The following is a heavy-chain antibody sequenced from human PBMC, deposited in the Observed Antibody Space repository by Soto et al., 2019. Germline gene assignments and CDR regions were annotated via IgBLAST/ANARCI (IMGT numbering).Heavy chain of an antibody. CDR1: GFIFSSYG. CDR3: AKTPWERYYSHYLDL. Sequence: QVQLVESGGGVVQPGRSLRLSCAASGFIFSSYGIHWVRQAPGKGLEWVASISYDGRDKYYADSVKGRFTISRDNSKETLYLQLDSVSPEDTALYYCAKTPWERYYSHYLDLWGQGALVTVSS. CDR2: ISYDGRDK. V-gene: IGHV3-30*18. D-gene: IGHD3-10*01. J-gene: IGHJ4*02.